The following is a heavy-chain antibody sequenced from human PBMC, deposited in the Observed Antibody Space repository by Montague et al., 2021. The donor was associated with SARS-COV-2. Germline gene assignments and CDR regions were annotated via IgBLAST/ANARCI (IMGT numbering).Heavy chain of an antibody. V-gene: IGHV4-59*13. CDR2: MYNSRSA. J-gene: IGHJ6*02. D-gene: IGHD1-14*01. CDR1: GGSISADY. Sequence: SETLSLTCTVSGGSISADYWSWIRQPPGKGLEWIAYMYNSRSANYNPSLKSRVSISVDTCKSQFSLKLTSVTAADTAAYYCAREGIPTPGAEWKILHYHGMDVWGQGTTVAVSS. CDR3: AREGIPTPGAEWKILHYHGMDV.